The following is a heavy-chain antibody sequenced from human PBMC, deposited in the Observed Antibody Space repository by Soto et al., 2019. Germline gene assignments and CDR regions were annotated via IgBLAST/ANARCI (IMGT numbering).Heavy chain of an antibody. CDR1: GGSFSGYY. J-gene: IGHJ3*02. CDR2: INHSGST. D-gene: IGHD2-15*01. CDR3: ARAGIVVVAATLFPHDAFDI. V-gene: IGHV4-34*01. Sequence: QVQLQQWGAGLLKPSETLSLTCAVYGGSFSGYYWSWIRQPPGKGLEWIGEINHSGSTNYNPSLKIRVTISVDTSKNQFSLKLSSVTAADTAVYYCARAGIVVVAATLFPHDAFDIWGQGTMVTVSS.